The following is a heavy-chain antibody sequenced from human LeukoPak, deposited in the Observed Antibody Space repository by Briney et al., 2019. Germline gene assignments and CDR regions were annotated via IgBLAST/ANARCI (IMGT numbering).Heavy chain of an antibody. CDR1: GFTVSGYG. V-gene: IGHV3-23*01. J-gene: IGHJ4*02. CDR2: TSYSGDGA. Sequence: GGSLRLSCVVSGFTVSGYGLSWVRQTPGKGLEWVSATSYSGDGAYYADSVRGRFTASRDSSTNTYYLQMDSLRAEDTAVYYCAKESEGASPAYWGRGTLVTVSS. CDR3: AKESEGASPAY. D-gene: IGHD3-16*01.